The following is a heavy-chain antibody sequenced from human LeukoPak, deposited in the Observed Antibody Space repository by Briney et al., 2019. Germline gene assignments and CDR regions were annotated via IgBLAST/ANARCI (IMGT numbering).Heavy chain of an antibody. J-gene: IGHJ6*03. V-gene: IGHV1-2*02. CDR1: GYTFTGYY. Sequence: ASVKVSCEASGYTFTGYYMHWVRQAPGQGLEWMGWINPNSGGTNYAQKFQGRVTMTRDTSISTAYMELSRLRSDDTAVYYCARAGITMVRGSGYHYYYMDVWGKGTTVTISS. CDR3: ARAGITMVRGSGYHYYYMDV. CDR2: INPNSGGT. D-gene: IGHD3-10*01.